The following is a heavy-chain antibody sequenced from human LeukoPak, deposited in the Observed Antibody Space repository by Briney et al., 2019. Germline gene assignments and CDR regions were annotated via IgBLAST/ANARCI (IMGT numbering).Heavy chain of an antibody. J-gene: IGHJ4*02. Sequence: PGGSLRLSCAASGFTFSSYTMNWVRQPPGKGLEWVSSISSSSTYIYYADSVKGRFTISRDNAKNSLHLQMDSLRVEDTAVYYCARGYYYDSSAYYFWGQGTLVTVSS. CDR1: GFTFSSYT. CDR3: ARGYYYDSSAYYF. D-gene: IGHD3-22*01. CDR2: ISSSSTYI. V-gene: IGHV3-21*01.